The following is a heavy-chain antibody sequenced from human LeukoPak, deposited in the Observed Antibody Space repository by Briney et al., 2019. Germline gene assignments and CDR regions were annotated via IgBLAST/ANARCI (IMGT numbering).Heavy chain of an antibody. CDR2: TYYRSKWYN. CDR1: GDSVSSNSAA. Sequence: PSQTLSLTCAISGDSVSSNSAAWNWIRQSPSRGLEWLGRTYYRSKWYNDYAVSVKSRITINPDTSKNQFSLQLNSVTPEDTAVYYCARGAVLLWFGELLRDPFDYWGQGTLVTVSS. V-gene: IGHV6-1*01. J-gene: IGHJ4*02. CDR3: ARGAVLLWFGELLRDPFDY. D-gene: IGHD3-10*01.